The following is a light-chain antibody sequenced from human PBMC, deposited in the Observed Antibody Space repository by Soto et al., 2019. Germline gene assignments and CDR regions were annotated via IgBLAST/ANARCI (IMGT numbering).Light chain of an antibody. Sequence: SVLTQPRSLSGAPGLRVTISCTGSGSNIGAPYDVHWYQHLPGAAPKLLIYGSTNRPSGVPGRFSGSKSGTSASLAITGLQAEDEADYYCQSYDSSLSGYVFGAGTKVTVL. CDR1: GSNIGAPYD. CDR2: GST. J-gene: IGLJ1*01. CDR3: QSYDSSLSGYV. V-gene: IGLV1-40*01.